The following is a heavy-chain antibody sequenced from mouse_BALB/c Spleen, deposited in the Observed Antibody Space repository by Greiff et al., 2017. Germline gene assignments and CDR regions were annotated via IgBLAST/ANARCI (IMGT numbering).Heavy chain of an antibody. CDR3: ARRAPYYGNYDWYFDV. CDR2: INPGSGGT. D-gene: IGHD2-10*01. CDR1: GYAFTNYL. V-gene: IGHV1-54*03. J-gene: IGHJ1*01. Sequence: VQVVESGAELVRPGTSVKVSCKASGYAFTNYLIEWVKQRPGQGLEWIGVINPGSGGTNYNEKFKGKATLTADKSSSTAYMQLSSLTSVDSAVYFCARRAPYYGNYDWYFDVWGAGTTVTVSS.